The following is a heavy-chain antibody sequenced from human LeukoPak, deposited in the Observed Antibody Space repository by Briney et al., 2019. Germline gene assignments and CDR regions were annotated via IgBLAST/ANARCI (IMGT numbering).Heavy chain of an antibody. CDR3: ARAYSSGWYRGNYFDY. J-gene: IGHJ4*02. CDR1: GGSISSSSYY. V-gene: IGHV4-39*02. CDR2: IYYSGST. Sequence: SETLSLTCTVSGGSISSSSYYWGWIRQPPGKGLEWIGSIYYSGSTYYNPSLKSRVTISVDTSKNHFSLKLSSVTAADTAVYYCARAYSSGWYRGNYFDYWGQGTLVTVSS. D-gene: IGHD6-19*01.